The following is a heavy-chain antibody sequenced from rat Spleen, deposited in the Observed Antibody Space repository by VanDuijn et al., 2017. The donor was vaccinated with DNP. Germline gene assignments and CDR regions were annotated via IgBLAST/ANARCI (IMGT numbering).Heavy chain of an antibody. CDR3: AKWEVYYGLFHY. Sequence: QVQLQQSGAELAKPGSSVKISCKASGNAFITNYFGWIKQTTGQGLDYIGYIHTGSGGTAYNEKFKGKATLTVDKSSSTAFMQLTSLTPDDSAVYYCAKWEVYYGLFHYWGQGVMVTVSS. D-gene: IGHD1-6*01. V-gene: IGHV1-43*01. CDR1: GNAFITNY. CDR2: IHTGSGGT. J-gene: IGHJ2*01.